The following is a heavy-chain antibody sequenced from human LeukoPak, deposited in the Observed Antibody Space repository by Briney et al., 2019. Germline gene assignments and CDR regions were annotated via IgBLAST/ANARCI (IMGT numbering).Heavy chain of an antibody. CDR2: IKQDGSEK. D-gene: IGHD4-17*01. CDR3: ARITGDYLILDYYFDY. Sequence: PGGSLRLSCAASGFTFSSYWMSWVRQAPGKGLEWVANIKQDGSEKYYVGSVKGRFTISRDNAKNSLYLQMNSLRAEDTAVYYCARITGDYLILDYYFDYWGQGTLVTVSS. J-gene: IGHJ4*02. CDR1: GFTFSSYW. V-gene: IGHV3-7*01.